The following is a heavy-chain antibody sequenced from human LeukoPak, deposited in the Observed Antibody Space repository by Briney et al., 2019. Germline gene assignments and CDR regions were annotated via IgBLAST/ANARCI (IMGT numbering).Heavy chain of an antibody. V-gene: IGHV3-30*02. Sequence: GGSLRLSCAASGFTFSSYGMHWVRQAPGKGLEWAAFIRYDGSNKYYADSVKGRFTISRDNSKNTLYLQMNSLRAEDTAVYYCAKEDGDSYGIYYYYYMDVWGKGTTVTVSS. J-gene: IGHJ6*03. CDR2: IRYDGSNK. CDR1: GFTFSSYG. CDR3: AKEDGDSYGIYYYYYMDV. D-gene: IGHD5-18*01.